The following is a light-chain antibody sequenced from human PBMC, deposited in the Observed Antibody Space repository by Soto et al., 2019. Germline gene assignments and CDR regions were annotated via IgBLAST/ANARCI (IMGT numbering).Light chain of an antibody. V-gene: IGKV3-15*01. CDR2: DAS. Sequence: EILMTQSPASLSLSPGENATLSCRASQSVSTNLFWYQQQLAQSPRILLYDASTSTTGILARFGGRGSWTQFTLTIISLQYDDSAVYYCQQYHKWPPLTFGGGTKVEI. J-gene: IGKJ4*01. CDR1: QSVSTN. CDR3: QQYHKWPPLT.